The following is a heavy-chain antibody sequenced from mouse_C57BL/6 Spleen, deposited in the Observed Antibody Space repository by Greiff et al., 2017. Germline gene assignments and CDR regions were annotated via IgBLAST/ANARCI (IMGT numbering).Heavy chain of an antibody. J-gene: IGHJ2*01. CDR1: GYTFTSYW. CDR3: ARVDRGDYDERGYYFDD. V-gene: IGHV1-55*01. Sequence: QVQLQQPGAELVKPGASVKMSCKASGYTFTSYWITWVKQRPGQGLEWIGDIYPGSGSTNYNEKFKSKATLTVDTSSSTAYMQLSSLTSEDSAVYYCARVDRGDYDERGYYFDDWGQGTTLTVSS. CDR2: IYPGSGST. D-gene: IGHD2-4*01.